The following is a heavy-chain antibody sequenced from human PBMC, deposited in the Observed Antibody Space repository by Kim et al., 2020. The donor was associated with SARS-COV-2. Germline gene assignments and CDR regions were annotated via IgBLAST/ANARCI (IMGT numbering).Heavy chain of an antibody. V-gene: IGHV1-69*13. D-gene: IGHD6-13*01. CDR2: IIPIFGTA. CDR1: GGTFSSYA. Sequence: SVKVSCKASGGTFSSYAISWVRQAPGQGLEWMGGIIPIFGTANYAQKFQGRVTITADESTSTAYMELSSLRSEDTAVYYCAMEGARLSSWHEGEGGNFDYWGQGTLVTVSS. CDR3: AMEGARLSSWHEGEGGNFDY. J-gene: IGHJ4*02.